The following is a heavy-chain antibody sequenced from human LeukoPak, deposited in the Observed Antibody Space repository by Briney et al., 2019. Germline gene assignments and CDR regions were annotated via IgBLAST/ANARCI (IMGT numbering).Heavy chain of an antibody. CDR1: GGSISSYY. CDR3: ARMDSGWPRYLGAFDI. D-gene: IGHD6-19*01. J-gene: IGHJ3*02. V-gene: IGHV4-4*07. CDR2: IYTSGST. Sequence: SETLSLTCTVSGGSISSYYWSWIRQPAGKGLEWIGRIYTSGSTNYNPSLKSRVTMSVDTSKNQFSLKLSSVTAADAAVYYCARMDSGWPRYLGAFDIWGQGAMVTVSS.